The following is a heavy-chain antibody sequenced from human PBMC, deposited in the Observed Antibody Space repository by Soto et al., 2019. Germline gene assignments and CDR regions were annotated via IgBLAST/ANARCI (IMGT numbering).Heavy chain of an antibody. CDR2: VNAGNGDT. CDR1: GYSFTNYA. V-gene: IGHV1-3*01. CDR3: ARGYCGGDCYSHFDS. Sequence: ASVKVSCKASGYSFTNYAIHWVRQAPGQRLEWLGWVNAGNGDTKYSQRFQGRVTFTRDTSATTAYMDLSSLRSEDTAVYYCARGYCGGDCYSHFDSWGQGTRVTVS. D-gene: IGHD2-21*02. J-gene: IGHJ4*02.